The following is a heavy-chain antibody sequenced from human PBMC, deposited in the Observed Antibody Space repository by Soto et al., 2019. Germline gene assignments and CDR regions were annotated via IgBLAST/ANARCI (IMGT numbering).Heavy chain of an antibody. D-gene: IGHD7-27*01. CDR1: GGSFSGYS. V-gene: IGHV4-34*01. CDR3: ARVVPPPNRNWGMWSGAFDI. Sequence: QVQLQQWGAGLLKPSETLSLTCGVYGGSFSGYSWSWIRQPPGKGLEWIGESNHSGSTNYNPSLKSRVTISVDTSKNQFSLKLSSGTAADTAVYYCARVVPPPNRNWGMWSGAFDIWGQGTMVTVSS. J-gene: IGHJ3*02. CDR2: SNHSGST.